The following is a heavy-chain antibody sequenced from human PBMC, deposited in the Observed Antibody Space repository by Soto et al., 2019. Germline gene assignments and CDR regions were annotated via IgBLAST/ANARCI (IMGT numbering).Heavy chain of an antibody. CDR2: IYPGDSDT. J-gene: IGHJ5*02. Sequence: GESLKISCKGSGYSFTSYWIARVRQMPGKGLEWMGSIYPGDSDTKYSPSFQGQVTISVDKSISTAYLQWSSLKASDTGMYYCARPGGAHQQNCFDPWGQGTLVTVSS. D-gene: IGHD3-16*01. V-gene: IGHV5-51*01. CDR3: ARPGGAHQQNCFDP. CDR1: GYSFTSYW.